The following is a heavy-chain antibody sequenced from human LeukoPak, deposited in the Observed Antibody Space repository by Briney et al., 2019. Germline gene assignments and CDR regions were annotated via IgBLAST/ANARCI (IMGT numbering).Heavy chain of an antibody. CDR1: GFTFSSYS. J-gene: IGHJ6*02. CDR2: ISTSSVYI. D-gene: IGHD2-2*01. CDR3: ARDGSYCSSTSCSEGYYGMDV. Sequence: GGSLRLSCAASGFTFSSYSMNWVRQAPGKGLEWVSSISTSSVYIYYADSVKGRFTISRDNARNSLYLQMNSLRAEDTAVYYCARDGSYCSSTSCSEGYYGMDVWGQGTTVTVSS. V-gene: IGHV3-21*01.